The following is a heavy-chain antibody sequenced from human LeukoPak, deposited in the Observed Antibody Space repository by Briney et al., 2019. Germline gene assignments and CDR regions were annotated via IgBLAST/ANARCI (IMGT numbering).Heavy chain of an antibody. V-gene: IGHV4-34*01. CDR3: ARALTDYGDYEDYFDY. CDR2: INHSGST. Sequence: SETLSLTCAVYGGSFSGYYWSWIRQPPGKGLDWIGEINHSGSTNYNPSLKSRVTISVDTSKNQFSLKLSSVTAADTAVYYRARALTDYGDYEDYFDYWGQGTLVTVSS. D-gene: IGHD4-17*01. J-gene: IGHJ4*02. CDR1: GGSFSGYY.